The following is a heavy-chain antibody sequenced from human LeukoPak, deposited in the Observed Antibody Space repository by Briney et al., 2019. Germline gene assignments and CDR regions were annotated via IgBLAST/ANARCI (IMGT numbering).Heavy chain of an antibody. CDR2: IYYSGST. V-gene: IGHV4-59*08. J-gene: IGHJ5*02. Sequence: SETLSLTCTVSGGSISSYDLSWIRQPPGKGLEWIGYIYYSGSTNYNPSLKSRVTISVDTSKNQFSLKLSSVTAAETAVYYCARRIAAAGTGWFDPWGQGTLVTVSS. D-gene: IGHD6-13*01. CDR1: GGSISSYD. CDR3: ARRIAAAGTGWFDP.